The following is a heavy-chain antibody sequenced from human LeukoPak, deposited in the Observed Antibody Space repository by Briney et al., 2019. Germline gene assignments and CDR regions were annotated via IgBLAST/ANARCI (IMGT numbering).Heavy chain of an antibody. V-gene: IGHV3-30*02. CDR2: IRYDGSDK. CDR3: AKKSGSYYDSSPVAFDI. D-gene: IGHD3-22*01. CDR1: GFTFSNAW. J-gene: IGHJ3*02. Sequence: PGGSLRLSCAASGFTFSNAWMSWVRQAPGKGLEWVAFIRYDGSDKYYADSVKGRLTISRDNSKNTLYLQMNYLRAEDTAVYYCAKKSGSYYDSSPVAFDIWGQGTMVTVSS.